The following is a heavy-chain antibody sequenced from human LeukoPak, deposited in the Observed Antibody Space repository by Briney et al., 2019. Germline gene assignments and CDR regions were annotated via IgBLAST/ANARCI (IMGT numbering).Heavy chain of an antibody. CDR1: GDSVSRNSAA. Sequence: SQTLSLTCAISGDSVSRNSAAWNWIRQSPSRGLKWLGRTYYRSKWYNDYAVSVKSRITINPDTSKNQFSLQLNSVTPEDTAVYYCARGYYYGSGSYYPWFDYWGHGTLVTVSS. V-gene: IGHV6-1*01. CDR3: ARGYYYGSGSYYPWFDY. D-gene: IGHD3-10*01. J-gene: IGHJ4*01. CDR2: TYYRSKWYN.